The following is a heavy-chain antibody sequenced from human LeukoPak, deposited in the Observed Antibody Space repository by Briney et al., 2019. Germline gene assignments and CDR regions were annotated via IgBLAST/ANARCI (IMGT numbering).Heavy chain of an antibody. D-gene: IGHD1-26*01. J-gene: IGHJ3*02. CDR1: GFPFSTYA. CDR2: ISGSGGST. Sequence: PGGSLRLSCAASGFPFSTYAMSWVRQAPGKGLEWVSAISGSGGSTYYADSVKGRFTISRDNSKNTLYLQMNSLRAEDTAVYYCAKIRDRWELRAPVAFDIWGQGTMVTVSS. CDR3: AKIRDRWELRAPVAFDI. V-gene: IGHV3-23*01.